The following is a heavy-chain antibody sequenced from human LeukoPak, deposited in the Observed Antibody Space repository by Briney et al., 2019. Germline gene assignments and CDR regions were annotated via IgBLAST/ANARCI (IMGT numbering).Heavy chain of an antibody. CDR2: IYHSGST. CDR3: ARAFVTVVGPFDY. Sequence: PSGTLSLTCAVSGGSISSSNWWSWVRQPPGKGLEWIGEIYHSGSTNYNPSLKSRVTISVDKSKNQFSLKLSSVTAADTAVYYCARAFVTVVGPFDYWGQGTLVTVSS. V-gene: IGHV4-4*02. D-gene: IGHD3-22*01. J-gene: IGHJ4*02. CDR1: GGSISSSNW.